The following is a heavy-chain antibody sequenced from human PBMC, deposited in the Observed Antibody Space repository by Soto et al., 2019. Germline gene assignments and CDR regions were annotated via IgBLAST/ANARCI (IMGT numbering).Heavy chain of an antibody. Sequence: EVQLLESGGGLVQPGGSLRLSCAAGGFTFRSYAMSCVRQAPGKRLEWVSGISGSGGTTYYADSVKGRFTISRDQSKNTVSLQMNSLRIDDTAVYYCAKPSSGWTSFQHWGQGTLVTVSS. V-gene: IGHV3-23*01. CDR1: GFTFRSYA. CDR2: ISGSGGTT. CDR3: AKPSSGWTSFQH. J-gene: IGHJ1*01. D-gene: IGHD6-19*01.